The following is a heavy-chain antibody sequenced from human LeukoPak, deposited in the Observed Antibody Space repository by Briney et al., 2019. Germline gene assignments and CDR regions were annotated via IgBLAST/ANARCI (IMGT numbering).Heavy chain of an antibody. Sequence: PSETLSLTCSVSGGSISSSGYYWNWIRQPPGKGLEWVGSIYYSGTTYYNSSLKSRVTISEDTSENRFSLMLTSVTAADTAVYYCARQVSDYFYYYIDVWGEGTTVIVSS. CDR2: IYYSGTT. J-gene: IGHJ6*03. CDR3: ARQVSDYFYYYIDV. V-gene: IGHV4-39*01. CDR1: GGSISSSGYY.